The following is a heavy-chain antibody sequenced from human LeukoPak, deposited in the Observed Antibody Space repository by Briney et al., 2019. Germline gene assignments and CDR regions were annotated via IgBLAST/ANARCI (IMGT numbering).Heavy chain of an antibody. CDR3: ARKGGYSYGPTNWFDP. CDR1: GGSISSSSYY. D-gene: IGHD5-18*01. V-gene: IGHV4-39*07. CDR2: IYYSGST. Sequence: PSETLSLTCTVSGGSISSSSYYWGWIRQPPGKGLEWIGSIYYSGSTYYNPSLKSRVTISVDTSKNQFSLKLSSATAADTAVYYCARKGGYSYGPTNWFDPWGQGTLVTVSS. J-gene: IGHJ5*02.